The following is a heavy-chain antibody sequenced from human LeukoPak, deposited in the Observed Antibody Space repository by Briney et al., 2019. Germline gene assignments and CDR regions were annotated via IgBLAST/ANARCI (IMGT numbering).Heavy chain of an antibody. V-gene: IGHV3-23*01. D-gene: IGHD3-22*01. J-gene: IGHJ4*02. Sequence: GGSLRLSCVASGFTFSSYAMSWVHQAPGKGLEWVSIIGTNVDRTFYADFVKGRFTISRDNSKNTLYLHMNSLRVEDTAVYYCVKDLARYYDTSGYEYFDYWGQGTLVSVSS. CDR2: IGTNVDRT. CDR1: GFTFSSYA. CDR3: VKDLARYYDTSGYEYFDY.